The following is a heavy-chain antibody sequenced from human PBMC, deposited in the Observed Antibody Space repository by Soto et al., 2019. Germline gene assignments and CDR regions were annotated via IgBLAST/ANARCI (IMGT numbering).Heavy chain of an antibody. J-gene: IGHJ4*02. CDR2: INPSGGST. Sequence: ASVKVSCKASGYTFTSYYMHWVRQAPGQGLEWMGIINPSGGSTSYAQKFQGRVTMTRDTSTSTVYMELSSLRSEDTAVYYCARDISHMYSSSWHRAYGYWGQGTLVTVSS. CDR3: ARDISHMYSSSWHRAYGY. CDR1: GYTFTSYY. D-gene: IGHD6-13*01. V-gene: IGHV1-46*01.